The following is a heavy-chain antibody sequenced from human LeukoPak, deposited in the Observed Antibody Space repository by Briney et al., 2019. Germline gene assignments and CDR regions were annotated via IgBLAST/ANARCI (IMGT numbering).Heavy chain of an antibody. J-gene: IGHJ4*02. CDR2: ISGSGGST. Sequence: GGSLRLSCAASGFTFDDYAMHWVRQAPGKGLEWVSAISGSGGSTYYADSVKGRFTISRDNSKNTLYLQMNSLRAEDTAVYYCAKDRDGSGSCDYWGQGTLVTVSS. CDR1: GFTFDDYA. D-gene: IGHD3-10*01. V-gene: IGHV3-23*01. CDR3: AKDRDGSGSCDY.